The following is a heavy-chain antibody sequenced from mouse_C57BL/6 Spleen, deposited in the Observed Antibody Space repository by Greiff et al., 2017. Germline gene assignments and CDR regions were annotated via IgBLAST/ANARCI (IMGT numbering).Heavy chain of an antibody. CDR3: ARWDGTTYGFDY. CDR1: GYTFTDYY. V-gene: IGHV1-76*01. J-gene: IGHJ2*01. D-gene: IGHD2-1*01. CDR2: IYPGSGNT. Sequence: QVQLQQSGAELVRPGASVKLSCKASGYTFTDYYINWVKQRPGQGLEWIARIYPGSGNTYYNEKFKGKATLTAEKSSSTAYMQLSSLTSEDSAVYFCARWDGTTYGFDYWGQGTTLTVSS.